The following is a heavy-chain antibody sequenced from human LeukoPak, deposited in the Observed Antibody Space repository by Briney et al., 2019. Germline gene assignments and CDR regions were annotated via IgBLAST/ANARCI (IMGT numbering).Heavy chain of an antibody. V-gene: IGHV3-23*01. CDR2: ISGSGDNT. Sequence: PGGSLRLSCAASGFTFSSYWMSWVRQAPGKGLEWISSISGSGDNTYYSHSVKGRFTISRDNSKNTLYLQMNSLRAEDTAVYYCARRAGAYSHPYDYWGQGTLVTVSS. CDR3: ARRAGAYSHPYDY. D-gene: IGHD4/OR15-4a*01. CDR1: GFTFSSYW. J-gene: IGHJ4*02.